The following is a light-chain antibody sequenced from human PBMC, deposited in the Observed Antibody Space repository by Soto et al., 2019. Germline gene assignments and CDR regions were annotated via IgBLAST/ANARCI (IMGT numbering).Light chain of an antibody. J-gene: IGKJ4*01. CDR3: QQYDNLP. CDR1: QDISNY. V-gene: IGKV1-33*01. CDR2: DAS. Sequence: DIQMTQSPSSLSASVGDRVTITCQASQDISNYLNWYQPKPGKAPKLLIYDASNLETGVPSRFSGSGSGTDFTFTISSLQPEDIATYYCQQYDNLPFGGGTKVEIK.